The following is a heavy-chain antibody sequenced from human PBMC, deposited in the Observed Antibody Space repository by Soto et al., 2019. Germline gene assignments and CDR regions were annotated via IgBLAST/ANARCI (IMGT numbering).Heavy chain of an antibody. CDR2: IYGSGRT. D-gene: IGHD2-15*01. V-gene: IGHV4-31*01. CDR3: ARLSGCGGGGCYNIDY. J-gene: IGHJ4*02. CDR1: GGSITSGGYY. Sequence: QVQLQESGPGLVKPSQTLSLTCTVSGGSITSGGYYWSWIRQHPAKGLEWIGDIYGSGRTYYHPSFKRPRTISVDTSKNQFSLKLSSVPAADTAVYYCARLSGCGGGGCYNIDYWGQGTLVTVSS.